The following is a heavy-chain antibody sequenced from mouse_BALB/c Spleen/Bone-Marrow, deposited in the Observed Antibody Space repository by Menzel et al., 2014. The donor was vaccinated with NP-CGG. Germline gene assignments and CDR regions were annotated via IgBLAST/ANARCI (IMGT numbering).Heavy chain of an antibody. Sequence: DVKLVESGPSLIKPSQTLSLTCSVTGDSITSGYWNCIRKFPGNELEYMGYISYTGNTYYNPSLKSRISIARDTSKNQYYLQLHSVTTEDTATYFCARSLGRFDYWGQGATLTVSS. CDR2: ISYTGNT. CDR3: ARSLGRFDY. V-gene: IGHV3-8*02. CDR1: GDSITSGY. D-gene: IGHD4-1*01. J-gene: IGHJ2*01.